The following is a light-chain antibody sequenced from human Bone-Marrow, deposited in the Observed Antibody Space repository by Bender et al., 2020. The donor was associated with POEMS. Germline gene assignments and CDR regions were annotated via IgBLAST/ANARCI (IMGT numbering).Light chain of an antibody. V-gene: IGLV3-21*02. J-gene: IGLJ1*01. CDR2: DDT. CDR3: SSDTSTNTRFV. Sequence: SYVLTQPASVSVAPGQTAKMTCGGKNIGSKSVHWYQQKPGQAPVLAVYDDTDRPSWIPERFSGSKSGTSASLAITGLQAEDEGDYFCSSDTSTNTRFVFGTGTKVTVL. CDR1: NIGSKS.